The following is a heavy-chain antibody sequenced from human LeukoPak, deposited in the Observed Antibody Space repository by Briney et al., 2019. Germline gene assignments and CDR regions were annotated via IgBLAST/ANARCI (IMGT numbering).Heavy chain of an antibody. D-gene: IGHD2-21*02. CDR3: ARRGGSKGDCLNY. V-gene: IGHV3-30*04. CDR2: ISYDGKKK. CDR1: EFTFNNYA. Sequence: GGSLRLFCAASEFTFNNYAMHWVRQAPGKGLEWVAIISYDGKKKYYADSVKGRFNISRDNSKNTLYLQMTTLRPEDTAVYYCARRGGSKGDCLNYWGQGTVVTASS. J-gene: IGHJ4*02.